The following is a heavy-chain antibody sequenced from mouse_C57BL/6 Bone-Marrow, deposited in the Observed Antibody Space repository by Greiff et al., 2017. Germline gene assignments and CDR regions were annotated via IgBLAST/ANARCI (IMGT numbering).Heavy chain of an antibody. CDR2: IDPNSGGT. D-gene: IGHD1-1*01. J-gene: IGHJ4*01. V-gene: IGHV1-62-3*01. CDR1: GYTFTSYW. Sequence: QVQLQQPGAELVKPGASVKLSCKASGYTFTSYWMHWVKQRPGRGLEWIGRIDPNSGGTKYNEKFKSKATLTVDKPSSTAYLQLSSLTSEDTAIYYCARGQLPYYYGSSYAMDYWGQGTSVTVSS. CDR3: ARGQLPYYYGSSYAMDY.